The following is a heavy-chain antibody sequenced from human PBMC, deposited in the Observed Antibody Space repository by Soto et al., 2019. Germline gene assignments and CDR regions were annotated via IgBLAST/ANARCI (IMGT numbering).Heavy chain of an antibody. D-gene: IGHD3-10*01. CDR1: GFTFSSYA. V-gene: IGHV3-23*01. J-gene: IGHJ6*02. Sequence: EVQLLESGGGLVQPGGSLRLSCAASGFTFSSYAMSWVRQAPGKGLEWVSAISGSGGSTYYADSVKGRITITRDKAKNTLYLQMNSLSAEDTAVYYCATGRGVNFYYGMDVWGQGTTVTVSS. CDR3: ATGRGVNFYYGMDV. CDR2: ISGSGGST.